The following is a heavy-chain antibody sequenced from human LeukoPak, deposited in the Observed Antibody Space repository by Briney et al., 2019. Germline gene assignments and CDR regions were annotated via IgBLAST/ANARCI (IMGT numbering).Heavy chain of an antibody. CDR2: IYPGDSDT. CDR3: ARRSFSSWYNTPFDY. V-gene: IGHV5-51*01. J-gene: IGHJ4*02. CDR1: GYSFTSYR. Sequence: GESLKISCKGSGYSFTSYRIGWVRQMPGKGLEWMGIIYPGDSDTRYSPSFQGQVTISADKSISTAYLQWSSLKASDTAMYYCARRSFSSWYNTPFDYWGQGTLVTVSS. D-gene: IGHD6-13*01.